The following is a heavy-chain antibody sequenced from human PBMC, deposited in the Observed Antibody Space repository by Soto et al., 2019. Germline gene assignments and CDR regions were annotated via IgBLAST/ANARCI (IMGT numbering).Heavy chain of an antibody. J-gene: IGHJ4*02. Sequence: EVQLLESGGGLVQPGGSLRLSCAASGFTFSNYAMSWVRQAPGNGLEWVSSISGSGGTTYYADSVRGRFTVSRDNSKSTLYLQMSSLSADDTAVYYCAKDQYSGSPGKPDYWGQGTLVTVSS. CDR1: GFTFSNYA. CDR3: AKDQYSGSPGKPDY. CDR2: ISGSGGTT. D-gene: IGHD1-26*01. V-gene: IGHV3-23*01.